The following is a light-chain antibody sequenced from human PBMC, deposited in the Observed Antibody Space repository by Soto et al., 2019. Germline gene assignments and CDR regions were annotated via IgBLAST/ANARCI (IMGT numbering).Light chain of an antibody. V-gene: IGLV2-14*01. J-gene: IGLJ1*01. CDR2: EVT. CDR1: SSDVVDYNY. Sequence: QSVLTQPASASGSAGQSITISSTGSSSDVVDYNYVSWYQQHPGEAPRLLIHEVTNRPSGVSNRFSGSKSGNMASPTISGLQAEDEADYYCSSFTTINSLVFGGGTKVTVL. CDR3: SSFTTINSLV.